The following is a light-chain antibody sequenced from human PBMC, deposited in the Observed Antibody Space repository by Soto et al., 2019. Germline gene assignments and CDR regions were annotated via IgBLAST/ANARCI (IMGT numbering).Light chain of an antibody. CDR2: DAS. CDR3: QQYYSIPGT. Sequence: DIQMTQSPSSLSASVGDRVTITCQASQDISNYLNWYQQKPGKAPKLLIYDASNLETGVPSRFSGSGSGTDFTFTISSLQPEDIATYYCQQYYSIPGTFGQGTKVEIK. CDR1: QDISNY. V-gene: IGKV1-33*01. J-gene: IGKJ1*01.